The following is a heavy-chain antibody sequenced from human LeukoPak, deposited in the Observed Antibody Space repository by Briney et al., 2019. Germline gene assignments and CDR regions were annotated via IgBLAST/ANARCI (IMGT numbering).Heavy chain of an antibody. D-gene: IGHD6-13*01. V-gene: IGHV3-23*01. CDR2: FSATDGSA. CDR1: GFTFSSYA. Sequence: GGSLRLSCAASGFTFSSYAMAWVRQAPGKGLEWVSAFSATDGSAQYAESVEGRFTISRDNSKNTLFLQMNSLGAEDTAVYYCARAKIAAAGTGAFDVWGQGTLVTVSS. CDR3: ARAKIAAAGTGAFDV. J-gene: IGHJ3*01.